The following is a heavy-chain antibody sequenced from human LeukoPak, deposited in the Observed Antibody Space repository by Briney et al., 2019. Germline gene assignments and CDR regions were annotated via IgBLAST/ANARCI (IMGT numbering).Heavy chain of an antibody. J-gene: IGHJ4*02. CDR2: IYSGGDT. CDR1: GFTFSNAW. V-gene: IGHV3-53*01. CDR3: ARGDSSGYYYFY. D-gene: IGHD3-22*01. Sequence: GGSLRLSCAASGFTFSNAWMNWVRQAPGKGLEWVSVIYSGGDTFYADSVKGRFTISRDNSKNTLYLQMNSLRAEDTAVYYCARGDSSGYYYFYWGQGTLVTVSS.